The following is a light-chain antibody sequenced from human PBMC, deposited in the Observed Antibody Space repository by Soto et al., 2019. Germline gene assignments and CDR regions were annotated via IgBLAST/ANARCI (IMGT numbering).Light chain of an antibody. CDR2: GAS. Sequence: EIVLTRSPGTLSLSPGERATLSCRASQSVTNGYLAWYQHKPGQAPRLLIHGASNRATGIPDRFIGSGSGTDFTLTISRLEPEDFAVYHCQQYGRSPATFGQGTKLEIK. CDR3: QQYGRSPAT. J-gene: IGKJ2*01. V-gene: IGKV3-20*01. CDR1: QSVTNGY.